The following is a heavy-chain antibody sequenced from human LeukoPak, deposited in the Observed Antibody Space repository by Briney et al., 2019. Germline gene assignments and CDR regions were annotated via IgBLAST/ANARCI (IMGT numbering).Heavy chain of an antibody. D-gene: IGHD6-13*01. J-gene: IGHJ6*02. CDR2: ISSSGSTI. Sequence: NPGGSLRLSCAASGFTFSDYYMSWIRQAPGKGLEWVSYISSSGSTIYYADSVKGRFTISRDNAKNSLYLQMNSLRAEDTAVYYCARDSVAAAGTTTHYYGMDVWGQGTTVTVSS. CDR3: ARDSVAAAGTTTHYYGMDV. CDR1: GFTFSDYY. V-gene: IGHV3-11*01.